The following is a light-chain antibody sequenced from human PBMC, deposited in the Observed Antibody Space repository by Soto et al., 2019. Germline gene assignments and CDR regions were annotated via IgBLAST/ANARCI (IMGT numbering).Light chain of an antibody. CDR3: LQSFGLPLT. CDR1: QSINNY. Sequence: DIQMTQSPSSLSASVGDRVTITCRASQSINNYLNWYQQKPGQAPNLVIEPASLLQSGVPSRFSGSGSGTDFTLTITVLQPEDFATYLCLQSFGLPLTFGGGAPVASK. V-gene: IGKV1-39*01. CDR2: PAS. J-gene: IGKJ4*01.